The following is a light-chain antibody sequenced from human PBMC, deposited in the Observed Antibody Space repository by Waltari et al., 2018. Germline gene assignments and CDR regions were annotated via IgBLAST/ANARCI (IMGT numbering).Light chain of an antibody. CDR1: ALPNQY. CDR3: QSTDSSSTFYV. CDR2: KDT. Sequence: SYELTQPPSVSVFPGQTARITCSGDALPNQYVYWYQQRPGQAPLLVTYKDTERPSGIPERCSGSTSGTTVTLTITGVQAEDEADYYCQSTDSSSTFYVFGPGTKVTVL. J-gene: IGLJ1*01. V-gene: IGLV3-25*03.